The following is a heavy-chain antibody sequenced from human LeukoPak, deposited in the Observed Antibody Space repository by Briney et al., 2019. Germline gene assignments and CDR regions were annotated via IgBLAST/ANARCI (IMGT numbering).Heavy chain of an antibody. CDR2: ISSSSSYI. Sequence: KASETLSLTCAVYGGSFSGYYWSWIRQPPGKGLEWVSSISSSSSYIYYADSVKGRFTISRDNAKNSLYLQMNSLRAEDTAVYYCARDQRGYDSTPPFDYWGQGTLVTVSS. D-gene: IGHD3-3*01. CDR3: ARDQRGYDSTPPFDY. V-gene: IGHV3-21*01. CDR1: GGSFSGYY. J-gene: IGHJ4*02.